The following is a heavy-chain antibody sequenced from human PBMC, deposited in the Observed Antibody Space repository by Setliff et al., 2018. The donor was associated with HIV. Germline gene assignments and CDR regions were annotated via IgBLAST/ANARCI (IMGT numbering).Heavy chain of an antibody. Sequence: SETLSLTCSVSGGSNSTYHWSWIRQPPGKGLEWIGYIYKSGSTNYSPSLRSRVTISPGTSKNQFSLKLTSVTAADTAVYYCARLSDTAMASFDSWGQGILVTVSS. CDR3: ARLSDTAMASFDS. CDR1: GGSNSTYH. D-gene: IGHD5-18*01. J-gene: IGHJ4*02. V-gene: IGHV4-59*08. CDR2: IYKSGST.